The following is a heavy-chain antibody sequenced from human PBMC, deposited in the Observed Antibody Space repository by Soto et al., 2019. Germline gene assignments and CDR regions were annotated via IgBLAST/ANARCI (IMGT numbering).Heavy chain of an antibody. D-gene: IGHD3-10*01. Sequence: PGGSLRLSCAASGFTFSDYYMSWIRQAPGKGLEWVSYISSSGSTIYYADSVKGRFTISRDNAKNSLYLQMNSLRAEDTAVYYCARVRNYYGSDPRGEFDPWGQGTLVTVSS. CDR2: ISSSGSTI. J-gene: IGHJ5*01. CDR1: GFTFSDYY. V-gene: IGHV3-11*01. CDR3: ARVRNYYGSDPRGEFDP.